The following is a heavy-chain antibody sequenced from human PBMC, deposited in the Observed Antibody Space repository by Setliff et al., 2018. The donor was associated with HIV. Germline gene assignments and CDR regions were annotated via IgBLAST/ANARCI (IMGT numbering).Heavy chain of an antibody. Sequence: VASVKVSCKASGFTSITYGITWVRQAPGQGLEWMGWISAYTGATNYAQKVQGRVSLTIDTSTNTAYMELRSLRFDDTAVYYCATARDSSLSEYYFDYWGQGTLVTVSS. CDR2: ISAYTGAT. D-gene: IGHD6-6*01. V-gene: IGHV1-18*01. CDR3: ATARDSSLSEYYFDY. CDR1: GFTSITYG. J-gene: IGHJ4*02.